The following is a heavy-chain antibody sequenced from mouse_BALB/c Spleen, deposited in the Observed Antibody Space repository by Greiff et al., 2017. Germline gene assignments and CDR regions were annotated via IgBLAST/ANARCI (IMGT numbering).Heavy chain of an antibody. CDR3: ASYGYDVDWFAY. J-gene: IGHJ3*01. CDR2: IWSGGST. D-gene: IGHD2-2*01. V-gene: IGHV2-4-1*01. Sequence: QVQLQQSGPGLVQPSQSLSITCTASGFSLTSYGVHWVRQSPGKGLEWLGVIWSGGSTDYNAAFISRLSISKDNSKSQVFFKMNSLQADDTAIYYCASYGYDVDWFAYWGQGTLVTVSA. CDR1: GFSLTSYG.